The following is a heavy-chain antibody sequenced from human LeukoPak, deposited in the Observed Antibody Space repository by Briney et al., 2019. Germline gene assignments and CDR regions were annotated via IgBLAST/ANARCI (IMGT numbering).Heavy chain of an antibody. Sequence: PGGSLRLSCAASGFTFSSYWMSWVRQAPGKGLEWVANIKKDGSDKYYGDSVKGRFTISRDNAKNSLYLQMSSLRPEDTAVYYCAREDCSDGSCSNSIDSWGQGALVTVSS. D-gene: IGHD2-15*01. CDR3: AREDCSDGSCSNSIDS. V-gene: IGHV3-7*01. CDR1: GFTFSSYW. J-gene: IGHJ4*02. CDR2: IKKDGSDK.